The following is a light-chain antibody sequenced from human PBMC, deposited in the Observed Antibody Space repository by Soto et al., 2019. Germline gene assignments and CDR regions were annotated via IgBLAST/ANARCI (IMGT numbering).Light chain of an antibody. CDR2: QDT. V-gene: IGLV3-1*01. CDR3: QAWDSVSDVV. J-gene: IGLJ2*01. Sequence: SYELTQPPSVSVSPGQTASITCSGDKLGDKFTCWYQQKPGQSPVLLIYQDTRRPSGIPERFSGSNSGNTTTLTISGTQAMDEADYYCQAWDSVSDVVFCGGTKVTVL. CDR1: KLGDKF.